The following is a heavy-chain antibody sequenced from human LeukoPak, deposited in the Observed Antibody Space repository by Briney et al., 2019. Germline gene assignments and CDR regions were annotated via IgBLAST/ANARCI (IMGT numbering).Heavy chain of an antibody. Sequence: GGSLRLSCAASGFTFSSYWMSWVRQAPGKGLEWVANIKQDGSEKYYVDSVKGRFTISRDNAKNSLYLQMNSLRAEDTAVYYCAKIRIGPYYYYGMDVWGQGTTVTVSS. J-gene: IGHJ6*02. CDR1: GFTFSSYW. V-gene: IGHV3-7*03. CDR3: AKIRIGPYYYYGMDV. CDR2: IKQDGSEK. D-gene: IGHD2-15*01.